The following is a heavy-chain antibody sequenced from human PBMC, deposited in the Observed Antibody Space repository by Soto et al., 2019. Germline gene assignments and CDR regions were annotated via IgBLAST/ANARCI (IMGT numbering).Heavy chain of an antibody. D-gene: IGHD2-2*01. V-gene: IGHV4-4*07. J-gene: IGHJ4*02. CDR3: ARACSSNSCYDVFDY. CDR2: IYTSGST. CDR1: GGSISSYY. Sequence: SETLSLSCTVSGGSISSYYWSWIRQPAGKGLEWIGRIYTSGSTNYNPSLKSRVTMSVDTSKNQFSLKLSSVTAADTAVYYCARACSSNSCYDVFDYWGQGTLVPVSS.